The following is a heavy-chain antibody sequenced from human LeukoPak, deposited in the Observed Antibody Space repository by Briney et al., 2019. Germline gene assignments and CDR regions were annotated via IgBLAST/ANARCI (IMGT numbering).Heavy chain of an antibody. D-gene: IGHD3-22*01. CDR1: GFTVSSKY. CDR3: ARDDSSGYYGFDY. CDR2: IYSGGST. Sequence: PGGSLRLSRAASGFTVSSKYMSWVRQAPGKGLEWVSVIYSGGSTYYADSVKGRFTISRDNSKNTLYLQMNSLRAEDTAVYYCARDDSSGYYGFDYWGQGTLVTVSS. J-gene: IGHJ4*02. V-gene: IGHV3-53*01.